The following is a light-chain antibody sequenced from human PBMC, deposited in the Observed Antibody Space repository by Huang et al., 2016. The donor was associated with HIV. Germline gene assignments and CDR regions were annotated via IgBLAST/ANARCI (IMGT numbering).Light chain of an antibody. CDR2: AAS. Sequence: DIQMTQSPSSLSASVGDRVTITGRAMQSISSYFNWYQQKPGKAPKLLIYAASTLQIGVPSRFSGSGSGTDFTLTINSLQPEDFATYYCQQSYSTPYTFGQGTKLEIK. V-gene: IGKV1-39*01. CDR3: QQSYSTPYT. J-gene: IGKJ2*01. CDR1: QSISSY.